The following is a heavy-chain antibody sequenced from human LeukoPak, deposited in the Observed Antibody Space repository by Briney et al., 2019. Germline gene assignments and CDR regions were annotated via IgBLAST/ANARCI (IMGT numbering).Heavy chain of an antibody. D-gene: IGHD6-13*01. CDR1: GFTFSDYY. V-gene: IGHV3-11*01. CDR3: ARGGTYSSSWYSNYYYGMDV. Sequence: GGSLRLSCAASGFTFSDYYMSWIRQAPGKGLEWVSYISSSGSTIYYADSGKGRVTISRDNAKNSLYLQMNSLRAEDTAVYYCARGGTYSSSWYSNYYYGMDVWGQGPTVTVSS. J-gene: IGHJ6*02. CDR2: ISSSGSTI.